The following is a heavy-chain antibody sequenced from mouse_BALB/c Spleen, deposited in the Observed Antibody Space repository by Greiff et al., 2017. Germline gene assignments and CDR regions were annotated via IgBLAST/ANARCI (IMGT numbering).Heavy chain of an antibody. J-gene: IGHJ2*01. CDR1: GYTFTSYW. CDR2: IYPGSGST. V-gene: IGHV1S22*01. Sequence: LQQPGSELVRPGASVKLSCKASGYTFTSYWMHWVKQRPGQGLEWIGNIYPGSGSTNYDEKFKSKATLTVDTSSSTAYMQLSSLTSEDSAVYYCTRDCFDYWGQGTTLTVSS. CDR3: TRDCFDY.